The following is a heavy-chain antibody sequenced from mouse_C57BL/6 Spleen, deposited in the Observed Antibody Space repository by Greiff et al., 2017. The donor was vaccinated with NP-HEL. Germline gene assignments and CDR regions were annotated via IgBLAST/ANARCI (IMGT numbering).Heavy chain of an antibody. Sequence: VQLQQSGPELVKPGASVKMSCKASGYTFTDYNMHWVKQSHGKSLEWIGYINPNNGGTSYNQKFKGKATLTVNKSSSKAYMELLRLTSEDSAVYYCARQGYYAMDYWGQGTSVTVSS. CDR3: ARQGYYAMDY. CDR1: GYTFTDYN. CDR2: INPNNGGT. J-gene: IGHJ4*01. V-gene: IGHV1-22*01.